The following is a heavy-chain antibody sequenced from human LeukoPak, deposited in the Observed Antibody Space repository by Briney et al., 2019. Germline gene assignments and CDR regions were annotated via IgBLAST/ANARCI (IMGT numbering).Heavy chain of an antibody. V-gene: IGHV4-4*07. J-gene: IGHJ5*02. CDR3: ARANTVYSTGWYPNWFDP. CDR2: IYTSGST. Sequence: SETLSLTCTVSGGSTSSYYWSWIRQPAGKGLEWIGRIYTSGSTNYNPSLKSRVTMSVDTSKNQFSLKLSSVTAADTAVYYCARANTVYSTGWYPNWFDPWGQGTLVTVSS. D-gene: IGHD6-19*01. CDR1: GGSTSSYY.